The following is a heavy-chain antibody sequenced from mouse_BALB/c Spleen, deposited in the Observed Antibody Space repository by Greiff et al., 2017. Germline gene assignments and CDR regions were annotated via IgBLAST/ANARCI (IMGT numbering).Heavy chain of an antibody. CDR2: IYPGNSDT. CDR3: TRSESGGYDEGDFDY. Sequence: EVQLQQSGTVLARPGASVKMSCKASGYTFTSYWMHWVKQRPGQGLEWIGAIYPGNSDTSYNQKFKGKAKLTAVTSTSTAYMQLSSLTSEDSAVYYCTRSESGGYDEGDFDYWGQGTTLTVSS. V-gene: IGHV1-5*01. J-gene: IGHJ2*01. D-gene: IGHD2-2*01. CDR1: GYTFTSYW.